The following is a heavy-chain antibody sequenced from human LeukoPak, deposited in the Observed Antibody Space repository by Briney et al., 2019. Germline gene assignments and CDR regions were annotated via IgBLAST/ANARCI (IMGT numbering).Heavy chain of an antibody. CDR2: ISSSGSTI. Sequence: NPGGSLRLSCAASGFTFSDYYMSWIRQAPGKGLEWVSYISSSGSTIYYADSVKGRFTISRDNAKNSLYLQMNSLRAEDTAVYHCVRYQGSVVPAAFDYWGQGTLVTVSS. V-gene: IGHV3-11*01. CDR3: VRYQGSVVPAAFDY. D-gene: IGHD2-2*01. J-gene: IGHJ4*02. CDR1: GFTFSDYY.